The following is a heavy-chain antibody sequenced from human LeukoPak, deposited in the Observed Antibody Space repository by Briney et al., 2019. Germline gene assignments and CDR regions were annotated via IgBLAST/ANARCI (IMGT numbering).Heavy chain of an antibody. CDR1: GFTFSSHA. CDR3: AKDGFTVTLQGGFDY. CDR2: ISGSGGST. Sequence: PGGSLRLSCAASGFTFSSHAMSWVRQAPGKGLEWVSAISGSGGSTYYADSVKGRFTISRDNSKNTLYLQMNSLRAEDTAVYYCAKDGFTVTLQGGFDYWGQGTLVTVSS. D-gene: IGHD4-17*01. V-gene: IGHV3-23*01. J-gene: IGHJ4*02.